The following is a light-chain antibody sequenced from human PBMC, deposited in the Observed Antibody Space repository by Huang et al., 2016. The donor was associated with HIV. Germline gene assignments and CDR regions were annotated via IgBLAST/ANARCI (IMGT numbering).Light chain of an antibody. CDR2: GAS. CDR3: QHYGSSPWT. V-gene: IGKV3-20*01. Sequence: DIVLTQSPGTLSVSPGERVTLSCRASQSVSSSFLAWFQQKPGQSPRLLIYGASSRATGIPARFSGSGSGTDFTLTIRRLETEDFAVYYCQHYGSSPWTFGQGTKVEI. CDR1: QSVSSSF. J-gene: IGKJ1*01.